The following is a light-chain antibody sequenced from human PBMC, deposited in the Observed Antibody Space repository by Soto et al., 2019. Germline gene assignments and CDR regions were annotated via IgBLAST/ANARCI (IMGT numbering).Light chain of an antibody. CDR2: SNN. CDR3: AAWDDSLSGRVV. Sequence: QSVLTQPPSASGTPGQRVTISCSGSSSNIGSNYVFWYQQLPGTAPKLLIYSNNQRPSGVPDRFSGSKSGTSASLAISGLRSEVEADYYCAAWDDSLSGRVVFGGGTKLTVL. J-gene: IGLJ2*01. CDR1: SSNIGSNY. V-gene: IGLV1-47*02.